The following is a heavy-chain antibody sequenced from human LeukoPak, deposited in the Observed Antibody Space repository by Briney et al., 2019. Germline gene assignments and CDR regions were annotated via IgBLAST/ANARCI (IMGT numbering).Heavy chain of an antibody. D-gene: IGHD2-8*01. J-gene: IGHJ5*02. CDR1: GGSISSSSYY. CDR3: ARSPGGVNNWVDP. CDR2: ISYSGST. V-gene: IGHV4-39*07. Sequence: SETLSLTCTVSGGSISSSSYYWGWIRQPPGKGLEWIGSISYSGSTYYNPALKSRVTISVDTSKNQFSVRLSSVTAADTAVYYCARSPGGVNNWVDPLGQGTLVTVSS.